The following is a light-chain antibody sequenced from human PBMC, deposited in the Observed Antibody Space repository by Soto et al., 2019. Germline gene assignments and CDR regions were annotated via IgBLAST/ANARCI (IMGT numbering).Light chain of an antibody. CDR2: KAS. J-gene: IGKJ1*01. V-gene: IGKV1-5*03. CDR3: QHWS. Sequence: DIQLTQSPSFLSASVGDRVTITCRASQTINRWLAWYQQKPGEVPKLLIYKASVLESGVPSRFSGSGSGTEFTLTISRLQPEDVATYYCQHWSFGQGTKVDI. CDR1: QTINRW.